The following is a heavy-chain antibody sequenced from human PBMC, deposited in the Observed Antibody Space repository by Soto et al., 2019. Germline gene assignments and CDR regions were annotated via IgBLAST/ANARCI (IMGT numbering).Heavy chain of an antibody. D-gene: IGHD5-12*01. CDR3: ARRRRGGYSGYDYYYYGMDV. J-gene: IGHJ6*02. Sequence: PRGSLKISCKGSGYSFTSYWISWVRQMPGKGLEWMGRIDPSDSYTNYSPSFQGHVTISADKSISTAYLQWSSLKASDTAMYYCARRRRGGYSGYDYYYYGMDVWGQGTTVTVSS. V-gene: IGHV5-10-1*01. CDR1: GYSFTSYW. CDR2: IDPSDSYT.